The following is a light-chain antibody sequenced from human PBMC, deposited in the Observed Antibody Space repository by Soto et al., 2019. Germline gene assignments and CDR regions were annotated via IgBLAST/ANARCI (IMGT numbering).Light chain of an antibody. Sequence: QSALTQPASVSGSPGQSITISCTGTSSDVGSYNLVSWYQQHPGKAPKPMIYEGSKRPSGVSNRFSGSKSGNTASLTISGLQAEDEADYYCCSYAGSSTSHVVFGGGTKVTVL. V-gene: IGLV2-23*01. CDR2: EGS. CDR1: SSDVGSYNL. J-gene: IGLJ2*01. CDR3: CSYAGSSTSHVV.